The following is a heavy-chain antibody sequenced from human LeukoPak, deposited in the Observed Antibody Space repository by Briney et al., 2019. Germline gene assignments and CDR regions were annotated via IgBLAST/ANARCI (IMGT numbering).Heavy chain of an antibody. CDR1: GFTFSSYA. CDR3: ARDGGDYGDPRDYYYYYGMDV. V-gene: IGHV3-21*06. Sequence: GGSLKLSCAASGFTFSSYAMSWVRQAPGKGLEWVSSISTSSSSSYIYYADSVKGRFTISRDNAKNSLYLQMNSLRAEDTAVYYCARDGGDYGDPRDYYYYYGMDVWGQGTTVTVSS. D-gene: IGHD4-17*01. J-gene: IGHJ6*02. CDR2: ISTSSSSSYI.